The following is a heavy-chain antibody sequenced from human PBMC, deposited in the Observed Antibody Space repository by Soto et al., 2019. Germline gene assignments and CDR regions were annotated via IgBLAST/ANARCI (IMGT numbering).Heavy chain of an antibody. CDR3: AKDQDGYGSVDY. CDR2: ISYDGSNK. V-gene: IGHV3-30*18. CDR1: GFTFSSYG. D-gene: IGHD3-10*01. J-gene: IGHJ4*02. Sequence: QAQLVESGGGVVQPGRSLRLSCAASGFTFSSYGMHWVRQAPGKGLEWVAVISYDGSNKYYADSVKGRFTISRDNSKNTLYLQMNSLRAEDTAVYYCAKDQDGYGSVDYWGQGTLVTVSS.